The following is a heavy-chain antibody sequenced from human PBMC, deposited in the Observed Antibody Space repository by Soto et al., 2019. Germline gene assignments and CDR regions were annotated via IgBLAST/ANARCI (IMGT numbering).Heavy chain of an antibody. CDR2: ISGSGGST. J-gene: IGHJ5*02. CDR3: AKDLERRTRGWFDP. CDR1: GFTFSSYA. Sequence: GGSLRLSCAASGFTFSSYAMSWVRQAPGKGLEWVSAISGSGGSTYYADSVRGRFTISRDNSKNTLYLQMNSLRAEDTAVYYCAKDLERRTRGWFDPWGQGTLVTVSS. D-gene: IGHD1-1*01. V-gene: IGHV3-23*01.